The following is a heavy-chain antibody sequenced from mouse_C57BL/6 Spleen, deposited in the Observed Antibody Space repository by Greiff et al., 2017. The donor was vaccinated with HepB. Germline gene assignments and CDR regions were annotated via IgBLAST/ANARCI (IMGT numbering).Heavy chain of an antibody. CDR1: GFTFSDYY. V-gene: IGHV5-16*01. CDR3: ARVTSRYYFDY. J-gene: IGHJ2*01. Sequence: EVMLVESEGGLVQPGSSMKLSCTASGFTFSDYYMAWVRQVPEKGLEWVANINYDGSSTYYLDSLKSRFIISRDNANKILDLQMSSLKSEDTATYYCARVTSRYYFDYWGQGTTLTVSS. CDR2: INYDGSST.